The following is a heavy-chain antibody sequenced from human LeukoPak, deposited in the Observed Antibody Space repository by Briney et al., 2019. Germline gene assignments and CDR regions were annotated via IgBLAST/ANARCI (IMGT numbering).Heavy chain of an antibody. CDR3: ARGSGGIHYFDY. Sequence: ASVKVSCKASGYTFTSYYMHWERQAPGQGLEWMGIINPSGGSASYAQKFQGRVTMTRDTSTSTVYMELSSLRSEDTAVYYCARGSGGIHYFDYWGQGTLDTVSS. CDR2: INPSGGSA. D-gene: IGHD2-15*01. V-gene: IGHV1-46*01. J-gene: IGHJ4*02. CDR1: GYTFTSYY.